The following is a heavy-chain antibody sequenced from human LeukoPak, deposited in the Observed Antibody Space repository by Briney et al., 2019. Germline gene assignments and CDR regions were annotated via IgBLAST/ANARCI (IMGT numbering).Heavy chain of an antibody. CDR3: ARLDDSSGYYTHFDY. Sequence: GESLKISCKGSGYSFTSYWIGWVRQMSGKGLEWMGIIYPGDSDTRYSPSFQGQVTISADKSISTAYLQWSSLKASDTAMYYCARLDDSSGYYTHFDYWGQGTLVTVSS. CDR1: GYSFTSYW. D-gene: IGHD3-22*01. V-gene: IGHV5-51*01. J-gene: IGHJ4*02. CDR2: IYPGDSDT.